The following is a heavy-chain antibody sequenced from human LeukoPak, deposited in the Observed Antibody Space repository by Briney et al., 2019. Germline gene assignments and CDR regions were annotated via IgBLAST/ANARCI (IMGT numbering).Heavy chain of an antibody. Sequence: SETLSLTCTVSGGSIRSSYYYWGWIRQPPGKGLEWIGSIYDSGSTYYNPSLKSRVTISVDTSKNQFSLKLSSVTAADTAVYYCARSSIAARRGFDYWGQGTLVTVSS. J-gene: IGHJ4*02. CDR3: ARSSIAARRGFDY. D-gene: IGHD6-6*01. V-gene: IGHV4-39*01. CDR1: GGSIRSSYYY. CDR2: IYDSGST.